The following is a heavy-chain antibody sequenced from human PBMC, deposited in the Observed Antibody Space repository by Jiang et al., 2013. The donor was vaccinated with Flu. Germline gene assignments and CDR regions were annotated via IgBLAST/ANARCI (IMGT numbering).Heavy chain of an antibody. CDR3: AQDKEYDFWSGSHFQY. D-gene: IGHD3-3*01. J-gene: IGHJ4*02. CDR2: ISGSSEKT. CDR1: GFSISSHA. V-gene: IGHV3-23*04. Sequence: QLVESGGDLVQPGGSLRLSCAASGFSISSHAMTWFRQAPGKGLEWVSAISGSSEKTYYADSVKGRFTISRDNSKNTLDLQMNSLRDEDAAVYYCAQDKEYDFWSGSHFQYWGQGTLVTVSS.